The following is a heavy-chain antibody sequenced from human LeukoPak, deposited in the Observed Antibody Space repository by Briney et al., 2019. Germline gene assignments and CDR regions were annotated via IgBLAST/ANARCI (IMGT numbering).Heavy chain of an antibody. J-gene: IGHJ5*02. CDR3: ASHITGYSYGYKSNWFDP. D-gene: IGHD5-18*01. V-gene: IGHV4-4*02. CDR2: IYYTGST. CDR1: GGSISSSNW. Sequence: SETLSLTCAVSGGSISSSNWWSWVRQPPGKGLEWIGYIYYTGSTNYNPSLKSRVIISLDTSKNQFSLKLSSVTAADTAVYYCASHITGYSYGYKSNWFDPWGQGTLVTVSS.